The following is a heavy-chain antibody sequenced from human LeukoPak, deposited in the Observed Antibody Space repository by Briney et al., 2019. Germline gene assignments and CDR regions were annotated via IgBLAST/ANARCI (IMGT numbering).Heavy chain of an antibody. V-gene: IGHV3-23*01. CDR1: GFTFSSYA. Sequence: PGGSLRLSCAASGFTFSSYAMSWVRQAPGKGLERVSAISGSGGSTYYADSVKGRFTISRDNSKNTLYLQMNSLRAEDTAVYYCAKDRACSGGSCYLPDAFDIWGQGTMVTVSS. CDR2: ISGSGGST. CDR3: AKDRACSGGSCYLPDAFDI. D-gene: IGHD2-15*01. J-gene: IGHJ3*02.